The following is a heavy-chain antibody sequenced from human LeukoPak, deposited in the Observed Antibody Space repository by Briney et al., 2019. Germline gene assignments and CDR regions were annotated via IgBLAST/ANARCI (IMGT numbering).Heavy chain of an antibody. D-gene: IGHD1-7*01. CDR3: ARRATSGNYQMLHFDS. J-gene: IGHJ4*02. CDR1: GGSISSSSYY. Sequence: SETLSLTCTVSGGSISSSSYYWGWIRQPPGKGLEWIGSIYYSGSTYYNPSFKSRVTISVDTSKNQFSLTLSSVTAADTAIYYCARRATSGNYQMLHFDSWGQGILVTVSS. V-gene: IGHV4-39*01. CDR2: IYYSGST.